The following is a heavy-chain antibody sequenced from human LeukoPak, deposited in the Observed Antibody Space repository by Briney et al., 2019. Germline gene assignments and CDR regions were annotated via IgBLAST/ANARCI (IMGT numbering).Heavy chain of an antibody. CDR3: AKDRTTSWSFDY. D-gene: IGHD2-2*01. J-gene: IGHJ4*02. V-gene: IGHV3-30*02. CDR2: MTYDGGIK. Sequence: PGGSLRLSCAASGFTFNSYGMHWVRQAPGKGLEWVTFMTYDGGIKFYADSVKGRFTISRDNSKNTPYLQMNSLRTVHTAVYYCAKDRTTSWSFDYWGQGTLLTVSS. CDR1: GFTFNSYG.